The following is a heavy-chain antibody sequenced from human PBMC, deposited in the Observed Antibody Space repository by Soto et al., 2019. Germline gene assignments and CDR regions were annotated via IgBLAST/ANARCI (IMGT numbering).Heavy chain of an antibody. CDR2: IYFRGGT. CDR3: ARSSKSAFDI. V-gene: IGHV4-59*08. J-gene: IGHJ3*02. CDR1: SGGSFITYY. Sequence: SGGSFITYYWNWVRQPPGKGLEWIGYIYFRGGTNYNPSLRTRLTISTDTSKNQFSLRLNSVTASDTAVYYCARSSKSAFDIWGQGTKVTVSS.